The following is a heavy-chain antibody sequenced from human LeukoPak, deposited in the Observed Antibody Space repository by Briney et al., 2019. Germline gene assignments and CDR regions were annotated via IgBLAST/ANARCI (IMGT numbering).Heavy chain of an antibody. Sequence: PGGSLRLSCAASGFSFDDYAMHWVRQAPGKGLEWVSGINWNSGSIDYADSVKGRFTISRDNAKNSLYLQMNSLRAEDMALYYCAKGDNWNFGSAVFDYWGQGTLVTVSS. J-gene: IGHJ4*02. CDR1: GFSFDDYA. V-gene: IGHV3-9*03. D-gene: IGHD1-7*01. CDR3: AKGDNWNFGSAVFDY. CDR2: INWNSGSI.